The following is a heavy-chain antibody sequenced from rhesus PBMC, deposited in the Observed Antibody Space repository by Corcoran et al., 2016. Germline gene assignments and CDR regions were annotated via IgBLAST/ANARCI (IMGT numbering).Heavy chain of an antibody. D-gene: IGHD2-15*01. Sequence: QVQLQESGPGLVKPSATLSLTCAVSGGSISGYWWGWLRQPPGKGLEWIGYIGGRSGRTYYNPSLKSRVTISTDTSKNQFSLKLSSVTAADTAVYYCASPRAYCSGTYCHDAFDFWGQGLRVTVSS. J-gene: IGHJ3*01. CDR3: ASPRAYCSGTYCHDAFDF. CDR2: IGGRSGRT. V-gene: IGHV4-165*01. CDR1: GGSISGYW.